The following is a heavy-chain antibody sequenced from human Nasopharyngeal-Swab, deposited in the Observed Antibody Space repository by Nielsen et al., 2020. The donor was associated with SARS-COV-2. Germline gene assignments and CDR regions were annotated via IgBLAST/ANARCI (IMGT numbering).Heavy chain of an antibody. J-gene: IGHJ4*02. CDR3: ARGVELFDE. V-gene: IGHV4-39*07. Sequence: SETLSLTCTVSGGSIRSRLHYWAWIRQPPGKGLEWIGSNYYSGNTYYNPSLKSRVTISVDTSNNQFSLKVTSVTAADTAIYFCARGVELFDEWGQGTLVTVSS. CDR2: NYYSGNT. CDR1: GGSIRSRLHY. D-gene: IGHD1-7*01.